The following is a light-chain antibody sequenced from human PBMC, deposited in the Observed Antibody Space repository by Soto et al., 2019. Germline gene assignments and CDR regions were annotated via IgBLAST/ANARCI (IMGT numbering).Light chain of an antibody. CDR3: QQANSYPWT. J-gene: IGKJ1*01. CDR2: AAS. Sequence: AIQLTQSPSSLSASVGDRVTITCRASQAIRTALGWYQQKPGKVPKLLIYAASTLQSGVPSRFSGSGSGTDFTLTISSLQPEDFATYYCQQANSYPWTFGQGTKVDIK. V-gene: IGKV1-6*01. CDR1: QAIRTA.